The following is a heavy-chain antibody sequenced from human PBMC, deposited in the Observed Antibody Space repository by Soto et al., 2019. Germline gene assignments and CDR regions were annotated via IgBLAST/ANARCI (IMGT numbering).Heavy chain of an antibody. J-gene: IGHJ4*02. CDR2: IRTKAFGGTP. D-gene: IGHD3-22*01. CDR3: DSSGYHFDY. CDR1: GFTFGGYA. V-gene: IGHV3-49*03. Sequence: GGSLRLSCTASGFTFGGYAMTWFRQAPGKGLEWVGFIRTKAFGGTPEYAASVKGRFTISRDDSRNIAYLQMNSLKTEDTAVYYYDSSGYHFDYWGQGTLVTVSS.